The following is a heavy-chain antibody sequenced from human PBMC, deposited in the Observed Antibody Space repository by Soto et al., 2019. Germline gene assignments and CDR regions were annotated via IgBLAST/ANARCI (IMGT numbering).Heavy chain of an antibody. D-gene: IGHD6-19*01. V-gene: IGHV3-33*01. Sequence: QVQLVESGGGVVQPGRSLRLSCAASGFTFSSYGMHWVRQAPGKGLEWVAVIWYDGSNKYYADSVKGRFTISRDNSKNTLYLQMNSLRAEDTAVYYCARPSTEYSSGGNHSYYGMDVWGQGTTVTVSS. CDR2: IWYDGSNK. CDR1: GFTFSSYG. CDR3: ARPSTEYSSGGNHSYYGMDV. J-gene: IGHJ6*02.